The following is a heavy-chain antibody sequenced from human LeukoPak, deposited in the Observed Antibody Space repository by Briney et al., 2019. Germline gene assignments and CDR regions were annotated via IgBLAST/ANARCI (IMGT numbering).Heavy chain of an antibody. Sequence: GGSLILSCVGSGFPFSSHGINWVRQAPGKGLEWVSGISPGGPTYYADSVKGRFTISRDDSRNKVYLQMRNLRADDTAVYYCAKDGAWLRFDDWGQGILVTVSS. CDR1: GFPFSSHG. CDR2: ISPGGPT. D-gene: IGHD5-12*01. V-gene: IGHV3-23*01. CDR3: AKDGAWLRFDD. J-gene: IGHJ4*02.